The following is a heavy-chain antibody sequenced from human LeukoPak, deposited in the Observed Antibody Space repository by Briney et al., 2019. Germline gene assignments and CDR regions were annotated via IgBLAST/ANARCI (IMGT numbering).Heavy chain of an antibody. D-gene: IGHD2-21*02. V-gene: IGHV3-11*04. CDR1: GFSFGEYY. Sequence: GGSLRLSCAASGFSFGEYYITWIRQAPGKGLESVSYISSSGSTIHYADSVKGRFTVSRDNPKNSVYLQMDSLRAEDTAVYYCARLMVTAITKDAFDIWGQGTMVTVSS. CDR3: ARLMVTAITKDAFDI. CDR2: ISSSGSTI. J-gene: IGHJ3*02.